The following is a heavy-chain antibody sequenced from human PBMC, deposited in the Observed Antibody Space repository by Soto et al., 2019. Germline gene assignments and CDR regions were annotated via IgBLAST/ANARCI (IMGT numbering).Heavy chain of an antibody. CDR1: GGSFSGYY. CDR2: INHSGST. Sequence: SETLSLTCAVYGGSFSGYYWSWIRQPPEKGLEWIGEINHSGSTNYNPSLKSRVTISVDTSKNQFSLKLSSVTAADTAVYYCARGRLAAAGRFRYGMDVWGQGTTVTVSS. CDR3: ARGRLAAAGRFRYGMDV. V-gene: IGHV4-34*01. J-gene: IGHJ6*02. D-gene: IGHD6-13*01.